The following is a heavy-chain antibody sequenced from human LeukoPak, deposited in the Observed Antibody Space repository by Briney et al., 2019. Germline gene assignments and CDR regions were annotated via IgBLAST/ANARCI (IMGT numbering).Heavy chain of an antibody. CDR3: ARESLDSKRTGFDY. CDR1: GYTFTSYG. CDR2: ISAYNGNT. D-gene: IGHD3-22*01. Sequence: GASVKVSCKASGYTFTSYGISWVRQAPGQGLEWMGWISAYNGNTNYAQKLQGRVTMTTDTSTSTAYMELRSLRSDDTAVYYCARESLDSKRTGFDYWGQGTLVTVSS. V-gene: IGHV1-18*01. J-gene: IGHJ4*02.